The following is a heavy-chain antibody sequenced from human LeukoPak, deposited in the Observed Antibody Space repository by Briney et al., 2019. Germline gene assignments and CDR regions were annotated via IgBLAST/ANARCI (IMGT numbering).Heavy chain of an antibody. CDR2: ISSSSSYI. CDR3: ARGGFYDILTAP. V-gene: IGHV3-21*01. Sequence: GGSLRLSCAASGFSFTTYWMSWVRQAPGKGLEWVSSISSSSSYIYYADSVKGRFTISRDNAKNSLYLQMNSLRAEDTAVYYCARGGFYDILTAPWGQGTLVTVSS. CDR1: GFSFTTYW. D-gene: IGHD3-9*01. J-gene: IGHJ5*02.